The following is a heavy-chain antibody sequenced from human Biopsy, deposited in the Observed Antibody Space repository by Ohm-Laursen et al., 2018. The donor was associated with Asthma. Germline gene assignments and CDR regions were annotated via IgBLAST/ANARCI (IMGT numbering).Heavy chain of an antibody. Sequence: ATVKVSCKASGYTFTSYAMHWVRQAPGQRLEWMGWINAGNGNTKYSQKFQGRVTITRDTSASTAYMELSSLRSEDTAVYYCARPYYDSSGYYYENLSFDYWGQGTLVTVSS. D-gene: IGHD3-22*01. J-gene: IGHJ4*02. CDR2: INAGNGNT. CDR1: GYTFTSYA. V-gene: IGHV1-3*01. CDR3: ARPYYDSSGYYYENLSFDY.